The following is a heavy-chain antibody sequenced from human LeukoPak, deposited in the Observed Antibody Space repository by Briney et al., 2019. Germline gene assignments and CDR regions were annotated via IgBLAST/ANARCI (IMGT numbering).Heavy chain of an antibody. V-gene: IGHV3-11*01. D-gene: IGHD1-14*01. CDR1: GFTFSGYD. J-gene: IGHJ6*02. CDR3: ARDATGYFYYGMDV. Sequence: GSLRLSCAASGFTFSGYDMSWIRQAPGKGLEWISYISSSGSPIYYADSVKGRFTISRDNVDNSLFLQMNSLRAEDTAVYYCARDATGYFYYGMDVWGQGTTVTVYS. CDR2: ISSSGSPI.